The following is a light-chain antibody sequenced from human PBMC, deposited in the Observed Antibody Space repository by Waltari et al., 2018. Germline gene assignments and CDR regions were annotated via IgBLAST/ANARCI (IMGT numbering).Light chain of an antibody. CDR2: DAS. J-gene: IGKJ4*01. CDR3: LQRSNGRGT. Sequence: EIVLTQSPATLSLSPGERATLSCRASQSVSTFLAWYQQKPGQAPRLPSYDASYRASGIPARFSGSGSGTDFTLTISSLEPEDFSVYYCLQRSNGRGTFGGGTRVEIK. CDR1: QSVSTF. V-gene: IGKV3-11*01.